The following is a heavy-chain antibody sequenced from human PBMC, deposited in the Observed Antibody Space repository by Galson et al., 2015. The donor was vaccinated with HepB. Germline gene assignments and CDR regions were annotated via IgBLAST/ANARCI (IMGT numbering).Heavy chain of an antibody. V-gene: IGHV4-31*03. CDR1: GGSISSGRYY. J-gene: IGHJ3*02. CDR3: ARAVRGYSGYDAFDI. D-gene: IGHD5-12*01. CDR2: IYPCGGI. Sequence: QVQLQESGPGLVKPSQTLSLTCTVSGGSISSGRYYWTWIRQHPGNGLEWIGNIYPCGGIYHNPSLKSRLTISVDTSKNQFSLKLSSLTAADTAVYYCARAVRGYSGYDAFDIWGQGTMVTVSS.